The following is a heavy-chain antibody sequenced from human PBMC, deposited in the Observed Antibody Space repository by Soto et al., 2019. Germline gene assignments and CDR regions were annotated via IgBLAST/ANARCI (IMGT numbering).Heavy chain of an antibody. D-gene: IGHD1-26*01. V-gene: IGHV1-46*01. CDR2: INPHGGST. Sequence: SVKVSCKAPRDTFTSYYINWVRQAPVQGLEWMGVINPHGGSTAYSQKFKGRVTLTRDTSASTVYMEVSSLTSEDTAMYYCARSAGGNFGIIIEGTNWFAPWGQGTLVTVSS. J-gene: IGHJ5*02. CDR3: ARSAGGNFGIIIEGTNWFAP. CDR1: RDTFTSYY.